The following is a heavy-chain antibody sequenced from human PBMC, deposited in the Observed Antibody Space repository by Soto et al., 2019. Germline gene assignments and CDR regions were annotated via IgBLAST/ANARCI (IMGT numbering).Heavy chain of an antibody. V-gene: IGHV3-7*01. CDR1: GFTFSNYW. CDR3: AREYYYYGMDV. J-gene: IGHJ6*02. Sequence: PGGSLRLSCAASGFTFSNYWMSWVRQAPGKGLEWVANMKEDGREKNYVDSVKGRFTISRDNSKNTLYLQMNSLRAEDTAVYYCAREYYYYGMDVWGQGTTVTVSS. CDR2: MKEDGREK.